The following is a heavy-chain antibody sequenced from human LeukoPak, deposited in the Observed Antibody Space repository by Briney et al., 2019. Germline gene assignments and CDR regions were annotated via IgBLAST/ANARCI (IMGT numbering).Heavy chain of an antibody. Sequence: GGSLRLSCAASGFTFSSYGMHWVRQAPGKGLEWVAFIRYDGSNKYYADSVKGRFTISRDNSKNTLYLQMNSLRAEDTAVYYCAKAGLVFDFKYSGYDYQDYWGQGTLVTVSS. CDR1: GFTFSSYG. CDR3: AKAGLVFDFKYSGYDYQDY. J-gene: IGHJ4*02. V-gene: IGHV3-30*02. D-gene: IGHD5-12*01. CDR2: IRYDGSNK.